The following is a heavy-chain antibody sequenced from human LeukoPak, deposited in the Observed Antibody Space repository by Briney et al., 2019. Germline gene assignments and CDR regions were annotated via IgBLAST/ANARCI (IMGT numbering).Heavy chain of an antibody. CDR1: GGSISSYY. Sequence: PSETLSLTCTVSGGSISSYYWSWLRQPPGKGLEWIGYIHYSGSTNNNPSLKSRVTISLDTSKNQFSLKLSSVTAADTAVYYCARETVGSTGAFDPWGQGTLVTVSS. CDR3: ARETVGSTGAFDP. V-gene: IGHV4-59*01. CDR2: IHYSGST. J-gene: IGHJ5*02. D-gene: IGHD4-23*01.